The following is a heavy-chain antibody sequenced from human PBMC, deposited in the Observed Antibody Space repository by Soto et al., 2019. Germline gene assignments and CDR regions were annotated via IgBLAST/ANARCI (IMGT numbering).Heavy chain of an antibody. CDR3: ATRRDGSGSLDQ. CDR1: GGSISSSNW. V-gene: IGHV4-4*02. CDR2: SYHSGST. D-gene: IGHD3-10*01. J-gene: IGHJ4*02. Sequence: QVQLQESGPGLVKPSGTLSLTCAVSGGSISSSNWWNWVRQPPGKGLEWIGESYHSGSTTYNPSLKSRGTVSVERSKNQFSLKLSSVTAADTAVYFCATRRDGSGSLDQWGQGTLVTVSS.